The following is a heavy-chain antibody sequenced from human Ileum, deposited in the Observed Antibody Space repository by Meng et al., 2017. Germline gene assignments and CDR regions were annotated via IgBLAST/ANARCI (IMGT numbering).Heavy chain of an antibody. Sequence: QGQLGQSGAEVKKPGAAGKVYGKAAGYTFTSTNYGISWMRQAPGQGLEWMGWVSTYNDDTNHVQKFQDRVTMTTDTSTSTVYMELRSLRSDDTAVYYCARDQIGDYVWDYWGQGTLVTVSS. CDR2: VSTYNDDT. V-gene: IGHV1-18*01. D-gene: IGHD4-17*01. J-gene: IGHJ4*02. CDR3: ARDQIGDYVWDY. CDR1: GYTFTSTNYG.